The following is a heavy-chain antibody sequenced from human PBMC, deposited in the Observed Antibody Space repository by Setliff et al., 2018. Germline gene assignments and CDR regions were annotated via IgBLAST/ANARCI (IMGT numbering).Heavy chain of an antibody. Sequence: PRASVKVSCKASGDSIPKNAISWVRQAPGQGLEWMGWLQTYSGHTNYAQKFRGRATMTTDTSTRTAYLELRALTSDDTAVYYCATDVNQWDPTYMDVWGEGTTVTVSS. CDR1: GDSIPKNA. D-gene: IGHD1-26*01. CDR2: LQTYSGHT. J-gene: IGHJ6*03. V-gene: IGHV1-18*01. CDR3: ATDVNQWDPTYMDV.